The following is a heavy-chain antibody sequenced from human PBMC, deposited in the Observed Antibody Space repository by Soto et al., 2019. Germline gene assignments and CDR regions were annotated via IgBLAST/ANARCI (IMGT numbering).Heavy chain of an antibody. CDR3: ARGLSRYSVDY. CDR2: ISSSSTI. V-gene: IGHV3-48*01. J-gene: IGHJ4*02. D-gene: IGHD5-12*01. Sequence: PGGSLRLSCAASGFTFSSYSMNWVRQAPGKGLEWVSYISSSSTIYYADSVKGRFTISRDNAKNSLYLQMSSLRAEDTAVYYCARGLSRYSVDYWGQGTLVTVSS. CDR1: GFTFSSYS.